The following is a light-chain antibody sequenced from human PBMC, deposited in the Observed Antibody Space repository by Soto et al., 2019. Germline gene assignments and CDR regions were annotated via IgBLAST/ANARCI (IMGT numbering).Light chain of an antibody. V-gene: IGKV3-15*01. Sequence: EIVMTQSPGTLSVSPGEGATLSCRASESISVNLAWYQQKPGQAPKLLIFGATSRATGVPARFSGSGSVTDFSLTISSPQSEDFPVYYCQQYNIRPSTFGQGTKLEIK. CDR1: ESISVN. CDR3: QQYNIRPST. J-gene: IGKJ2*01. CDR2: GAT.